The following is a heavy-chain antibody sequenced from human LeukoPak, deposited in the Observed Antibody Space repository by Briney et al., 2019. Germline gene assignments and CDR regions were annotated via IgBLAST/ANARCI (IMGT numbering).Heavy chain of an antibody. D-gene: IGHD5/OR15-5a*01. V-gene: IGHV4-39*07. J-gene: IGHJ2*01. CDR1: GDSVSSTNYY. CDR3: ARGEGIVASFGIGSWYFDL. Sequence: PSETLSLTCVVSGDSVSSTNYYWSWIRQAPGKGLEWIGEILRNGTINSKPSLKSRVTMSLDTSKNQFSLRLNSVTAADTAVYYCARGEGIVASFGIGSWYFDLWGRGTLVAVSS. CDR2: ILRNGTI.